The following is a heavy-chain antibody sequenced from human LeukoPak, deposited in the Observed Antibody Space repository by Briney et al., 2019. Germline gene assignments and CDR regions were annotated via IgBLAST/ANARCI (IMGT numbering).Heavy chain of an antibody. D-gene: IGHD6-13*01. Sequence: GSSAKVSCKSSGGTFSSYAISWVRQAPGQGLEWMGGIIPIFGTANYAQKFQGRVTITADESTSTAYMELSSLRSEDTAVYYCASEYSSSWWRTTFSWVHHFDYWGQGTLVTVSS. CDR3: ASEYSSSWWRTTFSWVHHFDY. V-gene: IGHV1-69*01. CDR2: IIPIFGTA. CDR1: GGTFSSYA. J-gene: IGHJ4*02.